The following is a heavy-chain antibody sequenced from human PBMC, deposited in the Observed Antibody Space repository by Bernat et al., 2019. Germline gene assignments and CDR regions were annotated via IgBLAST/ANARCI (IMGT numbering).Heavy chain of an antibody. Sequence: EVQLVESGGGLVQPWGSLRLSCAASGVTFSRYWMHWVRQAPGKGLVWVSAMKSDGTTTMYADSVKGRFTISRDNAKNTLYLQMNSRSVDDTAVYYCASDGGGSGSLMDVWGKGTTVTVSS. V-gene: IGHV3-74*03. J-gene: IGHJ6*04. CDR2: MKSDGTTT. CDR3: ASDGGGSGSLMDV. D-gene: IGHD3-10*01. CDR1: GVTFSRYW.